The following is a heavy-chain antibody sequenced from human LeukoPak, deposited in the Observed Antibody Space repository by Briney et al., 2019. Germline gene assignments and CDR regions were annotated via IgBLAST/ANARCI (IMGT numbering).Heavy chain of an antibody. J-gene: IGHJ4*02. V-gene: IGHV3-74*01. CDR1: GFTFSSYC. Sequence: GGSLRLSCVASGFTFSSYCMSWVRQAPGKGLVWVSGINSDGSSTSYADSVKGRFTISRDNAKNTVYLQMNSLRAEDTAVYHCATSRTFDYWGQGTLVTVSS. CDR3: ATSRTFDY. CDR2: INSDGSST.